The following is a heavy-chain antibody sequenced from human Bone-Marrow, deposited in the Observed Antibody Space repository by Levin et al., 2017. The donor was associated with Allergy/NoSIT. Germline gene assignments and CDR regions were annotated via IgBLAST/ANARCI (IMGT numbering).Heavy chain of an antibody. D-gene: IGHD5-24*01. Sequence: LSLTCAASGFTFSDYYMSWIRQAPGKGLEWVSYISSSGSTIYYADSVKGRFTISRDNAKNSLYLQMNSLRAEDTAVYYCAAPPGYSYYYYGMDVWGQGTTVTVSS. CDR1: GFTFSDYY. J-gene: IGHJ6*02. CDR2: ISSSGSTI. V-gene: IGHV3-11*01. CDR3: AAPPGYSYYYYGMDV.